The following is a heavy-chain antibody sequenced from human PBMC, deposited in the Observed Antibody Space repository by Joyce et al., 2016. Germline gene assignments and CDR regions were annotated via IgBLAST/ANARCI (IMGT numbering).Heavy chain of an antibody. J-gene: IGHJ4*02. Sequence: EVQLVESGGGLVQPGGSLRLSCAASGFTFNTYEMNWVRQAPGKGLEWVSDMSSSGGTKYYADSVKGRFTISRDNAKNSLNLQVNSLRAEDTAIYYCARARYSSSSYQVFDYWGQGTLVTVSS. D-gene: IGHD6-13*01. CDR3: ARARYSSSSYQVFDY. CDR1: GFTFNTYE. V-gene: IGHV3-48*03. CDR2: MSSSGGTK.